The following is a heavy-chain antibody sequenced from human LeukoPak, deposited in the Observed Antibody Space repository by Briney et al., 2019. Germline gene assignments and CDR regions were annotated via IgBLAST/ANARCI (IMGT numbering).Heavy chain of an antibody. Sequence: GGSLRLSCAASGFTVSSNYMSWVRQAPGKGLEWVSVIYSGGSTYYADSVKGRFTISRDNSKNTLYLQMNSLRAEDTAVYYCARGVATSYYYYYYYMDVWGKGTTVTVSS. CDR3: ARGVATSYYYYYYYMDV. D-gene: IGHD5-12*01. CDR2: IYSGGST. V-gene: IGHV3-53*01. CDR1: GFTVSSNY. J-gene: IGHJ6*03.